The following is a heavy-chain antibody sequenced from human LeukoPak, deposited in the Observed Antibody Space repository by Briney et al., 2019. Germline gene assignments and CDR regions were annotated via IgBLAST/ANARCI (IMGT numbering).Heavy chain of an antibody. CDR1: GFTFSSYA. J-gene: IGHJ6*02. D-gene: IGHD1-26*01. CDR2: ISYDGSNK. V-gene: IGHV3-30-3*01. CDR3: AKDLIGFMVGATYYYYGMDV. Sequence: TGGSLRLSCAASGFTFSSYAMHWVRQAPGKGLEWVAVISYDGSNKYYADSVKGRFTISRDNSKNTLYLQMNSLRAEDTAVYYCAKDLIGFMVGATYYYYGMDVWGQGTTVTVSS.